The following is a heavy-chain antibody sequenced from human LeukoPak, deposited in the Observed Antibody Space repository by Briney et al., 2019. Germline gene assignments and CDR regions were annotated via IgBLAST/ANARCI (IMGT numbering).Heavy chain of an antibody. D-gene: IGHD1-26*01. CDR1: GGSISSYY. CDR2: IYYSGST. Sequence: SETLSLTCTVSGGSISSYYWSWIRQPPGKGLEWIGYIYYSGSTNYNPSLKSRVTISVDTSKNQFSLKLSSVTAADTAVYYCARHTGPWELEKLALDIWGQGTMVTVSS. CDR3: ARHTGPWELEKLALDI. V-gene: IGHV4-59*01. J-gene: IGHJ3*02.